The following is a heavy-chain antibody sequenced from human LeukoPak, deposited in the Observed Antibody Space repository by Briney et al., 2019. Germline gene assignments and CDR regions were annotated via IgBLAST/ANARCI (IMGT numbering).Heavy chain of an antibody. CDR3: ASYSGLDY. D-gene: IGHD5-12*01. V-gene: IGHV3-21*01. Sequence: GGSLRLTCAASGFTFSSHSMNWVRQAPGKGLEWVSSITSSSNSIYYADSVKGRFTTSRDNAKNSLSLQMNSLRAEDTAVYYCASYSGLDYWGQGTLVTVSS. J-gene: IGHJ4*02. CDR2: ITSSSNSI. CDR1: GFTFSSHS.